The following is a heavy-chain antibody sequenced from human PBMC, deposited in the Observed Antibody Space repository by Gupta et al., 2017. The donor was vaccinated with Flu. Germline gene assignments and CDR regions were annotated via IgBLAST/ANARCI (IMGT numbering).Heavy chain of an antibody. Sequence: EVQLVESGGGLVKPGGSLGLSCADSGFTLTSYSMNWVRQAAGKGLAWGSFISGSSTYTYEADEVKGLFTISRDKAKIIVYLQKDSMRVEDTAVEYCARGLARYWNTPNCPARVDYWGQGTLVTVSS. V-gene: IGHV3-21*01. D-gene: IGHD2-2*01. CDR1: GFTLTSYS. J-gene: IGHJ4*02. CDR3: ARGLARYWNTPNCPARVDY. CDR2: ISGSSTYT.